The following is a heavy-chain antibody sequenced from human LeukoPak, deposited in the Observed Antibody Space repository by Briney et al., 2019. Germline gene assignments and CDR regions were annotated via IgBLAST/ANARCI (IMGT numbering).Heavy chain of an antibody. D-gene: IGHD3-9*01. J-gene: IGHJ5*01. V-gene: IGHV1-2*02. CDR3: ARSILIRGFDF. CDR1: GYTFTGYY. CDR2: INPHSGST. Sequence: ASVKVSCKASGYTFTGYYMHWVRQAPGQGLEWMGWINPHSGSTNYAQKFQGRVTMTRYTSINTAYMEMTRLTSDDTAVYFCARSILIRGFDFWGQGTLVTVSS.